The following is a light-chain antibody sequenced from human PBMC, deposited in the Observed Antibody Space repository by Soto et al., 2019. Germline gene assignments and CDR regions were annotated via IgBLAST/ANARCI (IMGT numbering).Light chain of an antibody. CDR2: DAS. Sequence: EIVLTQSPATLSLSPGERATLSCRASQSISSSLAWYQQKPGQAPRLLIYDASSRATGFPARFSGSGSGTDFTLTIGSLELDDFAVDYCQQRNDCPRTLGQRPNV. CDR1: QSISSS. V-gene: IGKV3-11*01. CDR3: QQRNDCPRT. J-gene: IGKJ1*01.